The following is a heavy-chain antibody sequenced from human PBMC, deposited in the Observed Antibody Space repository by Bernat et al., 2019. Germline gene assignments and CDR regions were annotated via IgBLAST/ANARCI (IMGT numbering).Heavy chain of an antibody. J-gene: IGHJ6*02. V-gene: IGHV3-23*01. D-gene: IGHD3-16*01. CDR2: ISGSGTRT. CDR3: AKDGSRGIQLGEFGTLGTDV. CDR1: GFTFSDYA. Sequence: EVQLLESGGGLEQPGGSLKLSCAASGFTFSDYAMSWVRQAPGKGLEWVSGISGSGTRTYFGDSVKGRFTISRDNSKNTLYLQMNSLRPEDTAVYYCAKDGSRGIQLGEFGTLGTDVWGQGTTVTVSS.